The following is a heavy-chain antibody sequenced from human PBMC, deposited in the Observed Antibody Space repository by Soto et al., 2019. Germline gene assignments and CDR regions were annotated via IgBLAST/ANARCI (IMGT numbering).Heavy chain of an antibody. V-gene: IGHV4-59*01. D-gene: IGHD2-2*01. Sequence: SETLSLTCTVSGDSISSYYWSWIRQPPGKGLEWIGYIYYTGSTNYNPSLKSRVTISVDTSKNQFSLKLTSVTTADTAVYYCARSDYMPYYFDYWGQGTLVTVSS. CDR2: IYYTGST. CDR1: GDSISSYY. CDR3: ARSDYMPYYFDY. J-gene: IGHJ4*02.